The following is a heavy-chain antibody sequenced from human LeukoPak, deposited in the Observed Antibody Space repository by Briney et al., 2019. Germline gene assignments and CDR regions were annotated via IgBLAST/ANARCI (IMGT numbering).Heavy chain of an antibody. J-gene: IGHJ5*02. CDR1: GGTFRNDA. Sequence: GASVKVSCKASGGTFRNDAFSWVRQAPGQGLEWMGGIIPRLGTTNYAQKFQGRVTITADESTRTAHMELSSLKSEDTAVYYCARAGECRTTSCYPFGNWFDRWGQGTLVTVSS. V-gene: IGHV1-69*13. D-gene: IGHD2-2*01. CDR2: IIPRLGTT. CDR3: ARAGECRTTSCYPFGNWFDR.